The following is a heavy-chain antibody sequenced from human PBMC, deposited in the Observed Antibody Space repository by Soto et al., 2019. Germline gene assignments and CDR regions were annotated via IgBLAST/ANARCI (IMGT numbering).Heavy chain of an antibody. CDR2: IYSTGTT. CDR3: AKDGRGSGSHYNSFGY. D-gene: IGHD3-10*01. CDR1: GFTVGNNY. V-gene: IGHV3-53*01. J-gene: IGHJ4*02. Sequence: EVQLVESGGGLIQPGGSLKLPCAASGFTVGNNYMSWVPQAPGKGLEWVSLIYSTGTTKYADPVKGRFTVSRDNAKNTLYLQMNSLRAEDTAVYYCAKDGRGSGSHYNSFGYWGQGTLVTVSS.